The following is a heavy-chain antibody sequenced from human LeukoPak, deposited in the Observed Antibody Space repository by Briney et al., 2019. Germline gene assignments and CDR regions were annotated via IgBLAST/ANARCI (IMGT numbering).Heavy chain of an antibody. Sequence: ASVKVSCKASGYTFTGYYIHWVRQAPGQGLEWMGWINPKSGGTNYAQKFQGRVTMTEDTSTDTAYMELSSLRSEDTAVYYCATDRGGATYYFDYWGQGTLVTVSS. CDR2: INPKSGGT. D-gene: IGHD1-26*01. J-gene: IGHJ4*02. CDR3: ATDRGGATYYFDY. CDR1: GYTFTGYY. V-gene: IGHV1-2*02.